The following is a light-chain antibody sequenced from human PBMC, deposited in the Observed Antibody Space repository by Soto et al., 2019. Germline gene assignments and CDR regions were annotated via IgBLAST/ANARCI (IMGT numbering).Light chain of an antibody. CDR3: QQYNNWPTWT. V-gene: IGKV3-11*01. CDR1: QSVSRY. J-gene: IGKJ1*01. Sequence: EIALTQSPATLSLSPGERATLSCRASQSVSRYLAWYQQKPGQAPRLLIYDASNRATGIPARFSGSGSGTEFTLTISSLQSEDFAVYYCQQYNNWPTWTFGQGTKV. CDR2: DAS.